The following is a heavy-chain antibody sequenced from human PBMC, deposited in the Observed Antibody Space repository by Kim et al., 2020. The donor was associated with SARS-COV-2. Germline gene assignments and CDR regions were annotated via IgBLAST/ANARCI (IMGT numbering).Heavy chain of an antibody. J-gene: IGHJ4*02. CDR1: GYTFTGYY. CDR3: ARVNVLRGETFDY. CDR2: INPNSGGT. D-gene: IGHD2-21*01. Sequence: ASVKVSCKASGYTFTGYYMHWVRQAPGQGLEWMGRINPNSGGTNYAQKFQGRVTMTRDTSISTAYMELSRLRSDDTAVYYCARVNVLRGETFDYWGQGTLVTVSS. V-gene: IGHV1-2*06.